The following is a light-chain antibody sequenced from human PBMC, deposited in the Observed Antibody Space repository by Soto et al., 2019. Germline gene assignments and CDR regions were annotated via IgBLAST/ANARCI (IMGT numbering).Light chain of an antibody. CDR3: QQYGSSPRT. CDR1: QSVSSSY. Sequence: EIVLTQSPGTLSLSPGERATLSCRASQSVSSSYLAWYQQKPGQAPRLLIYGASSGATGIPDRFSGSGSGTDFTLTISRLEPEDFAVYYCQQYGSSPRTFGQGTKREIK. V-gene: IGKV3-20*01. J-gene: IGKJ2*02. CDR2: GAS.